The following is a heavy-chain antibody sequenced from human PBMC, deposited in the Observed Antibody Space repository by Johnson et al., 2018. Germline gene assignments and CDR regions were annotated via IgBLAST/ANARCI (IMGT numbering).Heavy chain of an antibody. CDR2: IRSHANSYAT. D-gene: IGHD3-22*01. CDR3: TRHKAPYDSSGSDYYYYYMDV. CDR1: GFTFSGPA. Sequence: EVQLVESGGGLVQPGGSLKLSCAASGFTFSGPAMHWVRQASGKGLEWVGRIRSHANSYATAYAASVKGRSTIPRDHSKNTAYLQMNSLKTEDTAVYYCTRHKAPYDSSGSDYYYYYMDVWGKGTTVTVSS. V-gene: IGHV3-73*01. J-gene: IGHJ6*03.